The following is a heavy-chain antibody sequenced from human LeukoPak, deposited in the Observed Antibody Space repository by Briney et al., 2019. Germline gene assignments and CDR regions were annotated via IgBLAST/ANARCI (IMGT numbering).Heavy chain of an antibody. V-gene: IGHV5-51*01. D-gene: IGHD3-9*01. CDR1: GFTFTTSW. CDR3: ARLYDILTGNSFDY. Sequence: GESLKISCKAYGFTFTTSWIGWVRQMPGKGLEWMGVIYPGDSDTKYSPSFRGQVTISADKSVNTAYVQWRNLKASDTAMYYCARLYDILTGNSFDYWGQGTLVTVSS. CDR2: IYPGDSDT. J-gene: IGHJ4*02.